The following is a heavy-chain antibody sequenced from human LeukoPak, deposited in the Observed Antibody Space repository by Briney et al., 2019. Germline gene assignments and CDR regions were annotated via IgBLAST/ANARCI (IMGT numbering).Heavy chain of an antibody. D-gene: IGHD2-2*01. CDR2: IKKDGSDK. CDR1: GFTFSDYW. V-gene: IGHV3-7*03. Sequence: GGSLRLSCVASGFTFSDYWMTWVRQAPGKGLEWVANIKKDGSDKYYVDSVKGRFTISRDNAKNSLYLQMNSLRAEDTAVYYCARDSFCRYTSLRSSTSCYHLGAFDIWGQGTMVTVSS. J-gene: IGHJ3*02. CDR3: ARDSFCRYTSLRSSTSCYHLGAFDI.